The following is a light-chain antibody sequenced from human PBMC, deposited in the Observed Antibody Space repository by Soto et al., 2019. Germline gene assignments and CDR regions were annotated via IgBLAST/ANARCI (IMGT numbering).Light chain of an antibody. V-gene: IGKV1-5*03. CDR1: QSISSW. CDR2: KAS. Sequence: DIQITQSPSTLSASVGYRVTITCLASQSISSWLAWYQQKPGKAPKLLIYKASTLKSGVPSRFSGSGSGTEFTLTSSSLQPDDFATYYCQHYNSYSEAFGQGTKVDIK. J-gene: IGKJ1*01. CDR3: QHYNSYSEA.